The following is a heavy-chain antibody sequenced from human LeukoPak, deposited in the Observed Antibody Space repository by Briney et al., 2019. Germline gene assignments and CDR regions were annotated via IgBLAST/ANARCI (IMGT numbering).Heavy chain of an antibody. V-gene: IGHV1-69*13. J-gene: IGHJ4*02. Sequence: ASVKVSCKASGGTFSSYAISWVRQAPGQGLEWMGGIIPIFGTANYAQKFQGRVTITADESTSTAYMELSSLRSEDTAVYYCARDHLYCSSTSCYPTPDYWGQGTLVTVSS. CDR1: GGTFSSYA. D-gene: IGHD2-2*01. CDR3: ARDHLYCSSTSCYPTPDY. CDR2: IIPIFGTA.